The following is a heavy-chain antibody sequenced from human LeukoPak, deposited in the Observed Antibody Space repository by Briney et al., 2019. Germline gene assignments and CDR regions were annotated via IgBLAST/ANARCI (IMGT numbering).Heavy chain of an antibody. V-gene: IGHV1-8*03. D-gene: IGHD3-9*01. Sequence: ASVKVSCKASGYTFTGYYMHWVRQAPGQGLEWMGWMNPNSGNTGYAQKFQGRVTITRNTSISTAYMELSSLRSEDTAVYYCARGGPYYDILTGYYKGLDYWGQGTLVTVSS. CDR3: ARGGPYYDILTGYYKGLDY. CDR2: MNPNSGNT. J-gene: IGHJ4*02. CDR1: GYTFTGYY.